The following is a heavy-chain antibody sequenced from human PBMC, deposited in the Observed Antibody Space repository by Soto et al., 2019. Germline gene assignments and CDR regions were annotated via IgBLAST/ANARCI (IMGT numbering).Heavy chain of an antibody. J-gene: IGHJ6*02. CDR1: GFTFSSYG. CDR3: ANAYCGGDCYSPDYYYGMDV. V-gene: IGHV3-30*18. Sequence: GGSLRLSCAASGFTFSSYGMHWVRQAPGKGLEWVAVISYDGSNKYYADSVKGRFTISRDNSKNTLYLQMNSLRAEDTAVYYCANAYCGGDCYSPDYYYGMDVWGQGTTVTVSS. D-gene: IGHD2-21*02. CDR2: ISYDGSNK.